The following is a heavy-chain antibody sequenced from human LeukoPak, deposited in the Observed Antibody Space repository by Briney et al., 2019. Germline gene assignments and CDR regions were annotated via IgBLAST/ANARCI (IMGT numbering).Heavy chain of an antibody. J-gene: IGHJ4*02. Sequence: GGSLRLSCAASGFTFSSYGMSWVRQAPGKGLEWVSAISGSGGSTYYADSVKGRFTISRDNSKNTLYLQMNSLRAEDTAVYYCAKEAITMVRGVIFSQICYWGQGILVTVAS. CDR1: GFTFSSYG. D-gene: IGHD3-10*01. CDR2: ISGSGGST. V-gene: IGHV3-23*01. CDR3: AKEAITMVRGVIFSQICY.